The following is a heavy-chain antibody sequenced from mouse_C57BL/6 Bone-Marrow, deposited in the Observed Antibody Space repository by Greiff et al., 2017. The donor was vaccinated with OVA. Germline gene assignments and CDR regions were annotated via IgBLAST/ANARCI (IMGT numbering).Heavy chain of an antibody. Sequence: VQLQQPGAELVKPGASVKLSCKASGYTFTSYWMHWVKQRPGRGLEWIGRIDPNSGGTKYNEKFKSKATLTVDKPYSTAYMQLSSLTSEDSAVYYCAREGFYDGQSFYYYAMDYWGQGTSVTVSS. CDR3: AREGFYDGQSFYYYAMDY. CDR2: IDPNSGGT. J-gene: IGHJ4*01. CDR1: GYTFTSYW. V-gene: IGHV1-72*01. D-gene: IGHD2-3*01.